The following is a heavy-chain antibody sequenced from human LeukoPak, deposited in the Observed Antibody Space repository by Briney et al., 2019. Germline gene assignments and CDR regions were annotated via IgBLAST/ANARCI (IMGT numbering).Heavy chain of an antibody. CDR1: GFTFSNYA. CDR3: AKAPPVYDYVWGSYRPYYFDY. CDR2: ISGSGGST. J-gene: IGHJ4*02. Sequence: PGGSLRLSCAASGFTFSNYAMSWVRQAPGKGLEWVSAISGSGGSTYYADSVKGRFTISRDNSKNTLYLQMNSLRAEDTAVYYCAKAPPVYDYVWGSYRPYYFDYWGQGTLVTVSS. V-gene: IGHV3-23*01. D-gene: IGHD3-16*02.